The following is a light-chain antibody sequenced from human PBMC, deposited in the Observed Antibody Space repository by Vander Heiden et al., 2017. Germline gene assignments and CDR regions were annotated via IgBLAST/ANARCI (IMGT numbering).Light chain of an antibody. J-gene: IGKJ4*01. CDR2: WAS. CDR1: QSVLYSSKTKNY. Sequence: DIVMTQSPDSLAVSLGERATINCKSSQSVLYSSKTKNYLAWYQQKPGQPPKLLIYWASTRESGVPDRFSGSGSGTDFTLTISSLQAEDVAVYYCQQYYSTPLTFGGGTKVEIK. V-gene: IGKV4-1*01. CDR3: QQYYSTPLT.